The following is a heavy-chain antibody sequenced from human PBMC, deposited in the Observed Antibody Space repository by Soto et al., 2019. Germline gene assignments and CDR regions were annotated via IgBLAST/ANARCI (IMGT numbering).Heavy chain of an antibody. D-gene: IGHD2-8*01. CDR3: AKVGVLRTNFRWFDL. Sequence: GESLRLSCAASGFAFQTYTMEWLRQPPGKGLEWVSSITISGNYIYYADSVKGRFTISRDNGRNSVYLQMNSLRAEDTAVYYCAKVGVLRTNFRWFDLWGQGTLVTVSS. V-gene: IGHV3-21*01. CDR2: ITISGNYI. CDR1: GFAFQTYT. J-gene: IGHJ5*02.